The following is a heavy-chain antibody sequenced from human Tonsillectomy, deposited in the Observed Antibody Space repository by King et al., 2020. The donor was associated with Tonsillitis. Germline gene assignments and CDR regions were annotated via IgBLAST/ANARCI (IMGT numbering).Heavy chain of an antibody. Sequence: VQLLESGGGLVQPGGSLRLSCAASGFTFSSYAMSWVRQAPGKGLEWVSVITGNGGSTYYADSVKGRFTISRDNSKNTLYLQMNSPRVEDTAVYYCAKDLFTMIVVVTFDRWGQGTLVTVSS. D-gene: IGHD3-22*01. CDR2: ITGNGGST. J-gene: IGHJ4*02. V-gene: IGHV3-23*01. CDR1: GFTFSSYA. CDR3: AKDLFTMIVVVTFDR.